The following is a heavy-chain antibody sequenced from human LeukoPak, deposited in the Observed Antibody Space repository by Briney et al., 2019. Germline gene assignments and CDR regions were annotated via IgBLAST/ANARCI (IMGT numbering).Heavy chain of an antibody. Sequence: PSETLSLTCTVSGGSISSGGYYWSWLRQHPGKGLEWIGYIYYSGSTYYNPSLKSRVTISVDTSKNQFSLKLSSVTAADTAVYYCARADYYDSSAVDYWGQGTLVTVSS. CDR2: IYYSGST. CDR3: ARADYYDSSAVDY. D-gene: IGHD3-22*01. CDR1: GGSISSGGYY. V-gene: IGHV4-31*03. J-gene: IGHJ4*02.